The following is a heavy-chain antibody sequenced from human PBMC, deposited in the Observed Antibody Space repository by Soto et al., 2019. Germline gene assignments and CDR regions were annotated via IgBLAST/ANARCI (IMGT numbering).Heavy chain of an antibody. V-gene: IGHV4-59*01. CDR2: ISYTVDA. J-gene: IGHJ4*02. CDR3: VGSLMSRAMESFDY. D-gene: IGHD5-18*01. CDR1: AGSISRYY. Sequence: HVQLQESGPGLVKPSEPLSLTCSVSAGSISRYYLCWVRQSPGEGLEWIAHISYTVDASYNPSLKSRVTISLDTSKNQIALSLMSVTAADTAVYYCVGSLMSRAMESFDYWGQGTLVTVTS.